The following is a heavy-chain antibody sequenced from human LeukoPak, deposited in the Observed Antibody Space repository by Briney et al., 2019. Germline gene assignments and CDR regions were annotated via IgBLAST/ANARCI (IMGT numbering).Heavy chain of an antibody. V-gene: IGHV3-53*01. Sequence: GGSLRLSCAASGFTVSINYMSWVRQAPGKGLECVSLIYSGGSTYYADSVKGGFTISRDNSKNSLYLQMNSLRAEDTALYHCARVLLWFRELKGWFDPWGQGTLVTVSS. CDR2: IYSGGST. D-gene: IGHD3-10*01. CDR1: GFTVSINY. J-gene: IGHJ5*02. CDR3: ARVLLWFRELKGWFDP.